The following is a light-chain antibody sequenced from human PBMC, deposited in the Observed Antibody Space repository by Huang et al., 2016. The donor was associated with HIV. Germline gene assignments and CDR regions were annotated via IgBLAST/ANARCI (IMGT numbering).Light chain of an antibody. CDR1: QKICNS. CDR2: YAS. J-gene: IGKJ2*01. CDR3: HQSSSLPYT. V-gene: IGKV6-21*02. Sequence: EIVLTQYPDFQSVTPKEKITITCRASQKICNSLHWYQQKPDQSPQLLIKYASQNISGVPSRFSGSGSWTDITLTINTPEAEDAATYYCHQSSSLPYTFGQGTKLEIK.